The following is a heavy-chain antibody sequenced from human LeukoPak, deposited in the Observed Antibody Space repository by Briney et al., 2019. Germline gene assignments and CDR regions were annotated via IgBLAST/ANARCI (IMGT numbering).Heavy chain of an antibody. CDR3: ARHGGLARYYYGSGIDY. V-gene: IGHV3-23*01. Sequence: GGSLRLSCAASGFTFSSYAMSWVRQAPGKGLEWVSAISGSGGSTYYADSVKGRFTISRDDATNSVYLEMNSLRAEDTAVYYCARHGGLARYYYGSGIDYWGQGTLVTVSS. CDR2: ISGSGGST. D-gene: IGHD3-10*01. CDR1: GFTFSSYA. J-gene: IGHJ4*02.